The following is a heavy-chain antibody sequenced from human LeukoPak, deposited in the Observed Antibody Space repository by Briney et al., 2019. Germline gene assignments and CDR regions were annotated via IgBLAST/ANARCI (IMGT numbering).Heavy chain of an antibody. D-gene: IGHD3-22*01. Sequence: ASVKVSCKASGGTFSSYAISWVRQAPGQGPEWMGRIIPILGIANYAQKFQGRVTITADKSTSTAYMELSSLRSEDTAVYYCARDLFFDSSGYDYWGQGTLVTVSS. CDR1: GGTFSSYA. J-gene: IGHJ4*02. V-gene: IGHV1-69*04. CDR2: IIPILGIA. CDR3: ARDLFFDSSGYDY.